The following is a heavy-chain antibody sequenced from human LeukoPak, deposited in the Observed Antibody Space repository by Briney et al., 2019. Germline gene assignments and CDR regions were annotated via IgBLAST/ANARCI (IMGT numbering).Heavy chain of an antibody. Sequence: GGSLRLSCVASGFTFSSHAMCWVRQAPGKGLEWVASIDISGGSTYYEDSVQGRFTISRDNSKNTLYLEMNSLRVEDTALYYCANEVRPNDYWGQGALVTVSS. CDR2: IDISGGST. J-gene: IGHJ4*02. V-gene: IGHV3-23*01. CDR3: ANEVRPNDY. D-gene: IGHD1-1*01. CDR1: GFTFSSHA.